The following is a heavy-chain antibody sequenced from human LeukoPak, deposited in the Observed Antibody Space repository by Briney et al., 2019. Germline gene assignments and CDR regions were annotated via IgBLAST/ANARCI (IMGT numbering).Heavy chain of an antibody. CDR2: ISGSAGSP. CDR1: GFTFSSFA. J-gene: IGHJ4*02. Sequence: GGSLRLSFAASGFTFSSFAMSWVRQAPGKGLEWVSGISGSAGSPYYADSVKGRFTISRDNSKNTLYLQMNSLRVEDTAVYYCAKDRFFGYSNTWSEYYFDYWGQGTLVTVSS. CDR3: AKDRFFGYSNTWSEYYFDY. D-gene: IGHD6-13*01. V-gene: IGHV3-23*01.